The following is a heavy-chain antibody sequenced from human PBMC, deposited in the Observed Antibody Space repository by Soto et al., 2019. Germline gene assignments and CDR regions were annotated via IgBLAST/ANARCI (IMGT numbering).Heavy chain of an antibody. CDR1: GFTFSSYG. CDR2: ISYDGSNK. D-gene: IGHD2-2*02. Sequence: GGSLRLSCAASGFTFSSYGMHWVRQAPGKGLEWVAVISYDGSNKYYADSVKGRFTISRGNSKNTLYLQMNSLRAEDTAVYYCARGALDCSSTSCYTGLFDYWGQGTLVTVSS. V-gene: IGHV3-30*03. J-gene: IGHJ4*02. CDR3: ARGALDCSSTSCYTGLFDY.